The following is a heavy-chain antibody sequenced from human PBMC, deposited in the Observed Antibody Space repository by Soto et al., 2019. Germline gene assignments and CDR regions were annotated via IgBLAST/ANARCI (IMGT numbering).Heavy chain of an antibody. D-gene: IGHD2-2*01. CDR1: GFTFSSYA. J-gene: IGHJ4*02. CDR2: ISGSGGST. V-gene: IGHV3-23*01. CDR3: AKGRGSCTSTSCYVGGDY. Sequence: EVQLLESGGGLVQPGGSLRLSCAASGFTFSSYAMSWVRQAPGTGLEWVSAISGSGGSTYYADSVKGRFTISRDNAKNTLYLQMNCLRAEDTAVYSCAKGRGSCTSTSCYVGGDYWGPGTLVTVAS.